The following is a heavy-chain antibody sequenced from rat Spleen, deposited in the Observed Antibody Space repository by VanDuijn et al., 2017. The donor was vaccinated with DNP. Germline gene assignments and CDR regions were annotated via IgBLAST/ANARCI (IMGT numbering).Heavy chain of an antibody. V-gene: IGHV5-46*01. CDR2: ISNTGDST. D-gene: IGHD1-11*01. CDR1: GFTFSSFP. Sequence: EVQLVESGGGSVQPGRSMKLSCAASGFTFSSFPMAWVRQAPTKGLDWVATISNTGDSTYYRDSVKGRFTISRDNAKSSLYLQMDSLRSEDTATYYCTTVYGGYSGWFASWGQGTLVTVSS. CDR3: TTVYGGYSGWFAS. J-gene: IGHJ3*01.